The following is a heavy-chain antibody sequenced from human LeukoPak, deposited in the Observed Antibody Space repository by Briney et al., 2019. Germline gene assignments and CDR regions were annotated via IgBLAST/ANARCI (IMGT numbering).Heavy chain of an antibody. D-gene: IGHD6-13*01. CDR1: GFIFSSYS. V-gene: IGHV3-21*01. CDR2: ISSSTNYI. CDR3: ARGSLRQQLWSEDS. Sequence: GGSLRLSCAASGFIFSSYSMNWVRQAPGKGLEWVSSISSSTNYIYYADSVKGRFTISRDNAKNSLYLQMNSLRAEDTAVYYCARGSLRQQLWSEDSWGQGTLVTVSS. J-gene: IGHJ4*02.